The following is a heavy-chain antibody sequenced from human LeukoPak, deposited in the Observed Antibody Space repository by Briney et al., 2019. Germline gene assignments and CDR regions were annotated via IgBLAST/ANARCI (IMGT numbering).Heavy chain of an antibody. CDR1: GYTFTSYY. Sequence: ASVKVSCKASGYTFTSYYMHWVRQAPGQGLEWMGWINPNSGGTNYAQKFQGRVTMTRDTSISTAYMELSRPRSDDTAVYYCARVARQPWGSVGLGFAFDIWGQGTMVTVSS. J-gene: IGHJ3*02. V-gene: IGHV1-2*02. CDR3: ARVARQPWGSVGLGFAFDI. CDR2: INPNSGGT. D-gene: IGHD5/OR15-5a*01.